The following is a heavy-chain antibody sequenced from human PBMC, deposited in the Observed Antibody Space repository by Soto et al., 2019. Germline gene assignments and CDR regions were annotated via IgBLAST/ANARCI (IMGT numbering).Heavy chain of an antibody. Sequence: QVQLQQWGAGLLKPSETLSLTCAVYDGSFSGYYWSWIRQPPGKGLEWIGEINHSGSTNYNPSLKSRVTISVDTSKNQFSLKLSSVTAADTAVYYCARGVPYYYGSGSYLHYYYYGMDVWGQGTTVTVSS. CDR3: ARGVPYYYGSGSYLHYYYYGMDV. V-gene: IGHV4-34*01. J-gene: IGHJ6*02. CDR1: DGSFSGYY. D-gene: IGHD3-10*01. CDR2: INHSGST.